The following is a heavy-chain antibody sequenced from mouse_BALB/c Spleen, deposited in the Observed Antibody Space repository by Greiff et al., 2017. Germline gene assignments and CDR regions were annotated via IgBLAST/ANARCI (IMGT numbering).Heavy chain of an antibody. CDR3: ARDSSDY. Sequence: EVQLVESGGGLVQPGGSRKLSCAASGFTFSSFGMHWVRQAPEKGLEWVAYISSGSSTIYYADTVKGRFTISRDNPKNTLFLQMTSLRSEDTAMYYCARDSSDYWGQGTTLTVSS. J-gene: IGHJ2*01. V-gene: IGHV5-17*02. CDR1: GFTFSSFG. D-gene: IGHD3-2*01. CDR2: ISSGSSTI.